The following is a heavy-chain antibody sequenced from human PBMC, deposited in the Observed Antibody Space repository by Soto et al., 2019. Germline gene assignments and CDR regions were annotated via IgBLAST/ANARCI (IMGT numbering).Heavy chain of an antibody. CDR1: GFTFTNYF. Sequence: QVQLVQSGAEVKKPGASVKVSCKASGFTFTNYFFHWVRQAPRQGLEWMGIISPYDGNKNYQQSLQGRITMTSDTSTSTVYMALRSLRSEDTAVYFCARGDGRGSTGFYYYYGMDVWGHGTMITVSS. V-gene: IGHV1-46*01. CDR3: ARGDGRGSTGFYYYYGMDV. CDR2: ISPYDGNK. D-gene: IGHD1-26*01. J-gene: IGHJ6*02.